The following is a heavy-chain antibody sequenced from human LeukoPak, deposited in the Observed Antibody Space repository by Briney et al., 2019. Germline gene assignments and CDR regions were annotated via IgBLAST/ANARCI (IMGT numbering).Heavy chain of an antibody. J-gene: IGHJ4*02. CDR3: ARGAWTSSFDY. D-gene: IGHD6-6*01. CDR2: MNPNSGNT. V-gene: IGHV1-8*01. CDR1: GYTFTSYD. Sequence: GASVKVSCKASGYTFTSYDVNWVRQATGQGLEWMGWMNPNSGNTAYAQNFQGRVTMTSDTSINTAYMELSSLRSEDTAVYYCARGAWTSSFDYWGQGTLVTVSS.